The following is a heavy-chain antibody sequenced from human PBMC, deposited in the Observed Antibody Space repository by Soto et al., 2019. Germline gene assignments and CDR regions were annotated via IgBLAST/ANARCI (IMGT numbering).Heavy chain of an antibody. D-gene: IGHD1-26*01. CDR3: APRELQTPWAPFQH. V-gene: IGHV1-8*01. J-gene: IGHJ1*01. CDR1: GYTFTSYD. CDR2: MNPNSGNT. Sequence: ASVKVSCKASGYTFTSYDINWVRQATGQGLEWMGWMNPNSGNTGYAQKFQGRVTMTRNTSISTAYTELSSLRSEDTAVYYCAPRELQTPWAPFQHWGQGTLVTVSS.